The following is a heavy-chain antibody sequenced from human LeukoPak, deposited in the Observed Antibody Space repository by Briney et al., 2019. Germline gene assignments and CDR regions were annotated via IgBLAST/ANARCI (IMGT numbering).Heavy chain of an antibody. CDR3: AREYGGANSYGCYY. J-gene: IGHJ4*02. D-gene: IGHD3-16*01. V-gene: IGHV1-69*04. Sequence: GASVKVSCKASGGTFSSYFISWVRQAPGQGLEWVGRVIPTLGLANYARSFQGRVTITADKSTGTAYMELSSLRSEDTAVYYCAREYGGANSYGCYYWGQGTLVSVSS. CDR2: VIPTLGLA. CDR1: GGTFSSYF.